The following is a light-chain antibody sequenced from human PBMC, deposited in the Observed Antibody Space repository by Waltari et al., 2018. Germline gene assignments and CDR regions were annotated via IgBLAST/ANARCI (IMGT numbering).Light chain of an antibody. CDR3: QVWDSDTDHVL. CDR2: YDS. CDR1: NPGSKG. Sequence: SYVLTQPHSVSVAPGKTATITCGGDNPGSKGVNRYQQKQGQAPILVIYYDSGWPSGIPERFSGSNSGNTATLTITGVEAGDEADYYCQVWDSDTDHVLFGGGTKLTVL. V-gene: IGLV3-21*04. J-gene: IGLJ2*01.